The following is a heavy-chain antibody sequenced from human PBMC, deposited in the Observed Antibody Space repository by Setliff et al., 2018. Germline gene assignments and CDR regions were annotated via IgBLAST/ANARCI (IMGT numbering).Heavy chain of an antibody. J-gene: IGHJ4*02. V-gene: IGHV4-4*07. D-gene: IGHD3-9*01. CDR2: IYTSGST. Sequence: SETLSLTCTVSGGSISSYYWSWIRQPAGKGLEWIGRIYTSGSTNYNPSLKSRITMSIDTSKNQFSLKLSSVTAADTAVYYCARGYYDILTGYYIGYWGQGTLVTVSS. CDR1: GGSISSYY. CDR3: ARGYYDILTGYYIGY.